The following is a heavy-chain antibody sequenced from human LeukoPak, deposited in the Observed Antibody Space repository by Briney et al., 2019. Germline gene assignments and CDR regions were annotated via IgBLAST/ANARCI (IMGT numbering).Heavy chain of an antibody. V-gene: IGHV3-7*03. CDR3: AKGSRFLEWLFPFDY. J-gene: IGHJ4*02. D-gene: IGHD3-3*01. CDR1: GSTFSSYW. Sequence: GGSLRFSCAASGSTFSSYWMSWVRQAPGKGLEWLANIKQDGSEKYYVDSVKGRFTISRDNAKNSLYLQMNSLRAEDTAVYYCAKGSRFLEWLFPFDYWGQGTLVTVSS. CDR2: IKQDGSEK.